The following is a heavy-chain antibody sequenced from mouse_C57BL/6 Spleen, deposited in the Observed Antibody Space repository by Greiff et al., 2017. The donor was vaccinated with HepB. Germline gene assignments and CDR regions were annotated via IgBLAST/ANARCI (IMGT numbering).Heavy chain of an antibody. V-gene: IGHV1-81*01. CDR2: IYPRSGNT. CDR3: ARGATRKYFDV. CDR1: GYTFTSYG. J-gene: IGHJ1*03. Sequence: QVQLQQSGAELARPGASVKLSCKASGYTFTSYGISWVKQRTGQGLEWIGEIYPRSGNTYYNEKFKGKATLTADKSSSTAYMELRSLTSEDSAVYFCARGATRKYFDVWGTGTTVTVSS.